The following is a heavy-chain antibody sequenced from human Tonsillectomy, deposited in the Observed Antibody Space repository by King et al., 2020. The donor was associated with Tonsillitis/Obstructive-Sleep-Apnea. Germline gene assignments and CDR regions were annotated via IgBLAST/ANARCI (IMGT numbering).Heavy chain of an antibody. CDR1: GFTFRSYG. CDR2: ISYDGSNK. CDR3: ARESYYYYYTDV. V-gene: IGHV3-30*03. Sequence: VQLVESGGGVVQPGRSLRLSCAASGFTFRSYGMHWVRQAPGKGLEWVAVISYDGSNKYYADSVKGRFTISRDTFKNTLYLQMNSLRAEDTAVYYCARESYYYYYTDVWGKGTTVTVAS. J-gene: IGHJ6*03.